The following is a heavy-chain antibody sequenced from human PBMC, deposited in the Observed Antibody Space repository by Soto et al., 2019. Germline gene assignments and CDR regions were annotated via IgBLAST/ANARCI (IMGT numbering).Heavy chain of an antibody. D-gene: IGHD3-22*01. CDR1: GGTFSSYA. J-gene: IGHJ4*02. Sequence: SVKVSCKASGGTFSSYAISWVRQAPGQGLEWMGGIIPIFGTANYAQKFQGRVTITADESTSTAYMELSSLRSEDTAVYYCARDFGYYYDSSGYYSYWGQGTLVTVSS. CDR3: ARDFGYYYDSSGYYSY. CDR2: IIPIFGTA. V-gene: IGHV1-69*13.